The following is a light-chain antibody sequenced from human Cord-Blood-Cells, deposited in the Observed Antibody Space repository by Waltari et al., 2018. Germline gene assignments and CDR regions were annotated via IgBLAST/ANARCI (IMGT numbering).Light chain of an antibody. CDR2: VAS. CDR1: QSVSSSY. Sequence: EIVLTQSPGTLSLSPGERATLSCRASQSVSSSYLAWYQQKPGQAPRLLISVASSMATGIPDRFSGSGSGTDFTLTISRLEPEDFAVYYCQQYGSSPWTFGQGTKVEIK. V-gene: IGKV3-20*01. J-gene: IGKJ1*01. CDR3: QQYGSSPWT.